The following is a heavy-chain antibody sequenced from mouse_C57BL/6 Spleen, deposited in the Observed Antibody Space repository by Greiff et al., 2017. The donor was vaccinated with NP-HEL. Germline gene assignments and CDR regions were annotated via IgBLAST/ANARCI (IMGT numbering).Heavy chain of an antibody. J-gene: IGHJ2*01. CDR3: ARGYDYDFDY. CDR1: GFTFTDYY. CDR2: IRNKANGYTT. Sequence: EVQVVESGGGLVQPGGSLSLSCAASGFTFTDYYMSWVRQPPGKALEWLGFIRNKANGYTTEYSASVKGRFTISRDNSQSILYLQMNALRAEDSATYYCARGYDYDFDYWGQGTTLTVSS. D-gene: IGHD2-4*01. V-gene: IGHV7-3*01.